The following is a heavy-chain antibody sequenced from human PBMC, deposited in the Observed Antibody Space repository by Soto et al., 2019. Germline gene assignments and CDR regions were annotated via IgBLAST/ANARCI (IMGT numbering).Heavy chain of an antibody. CDR3: AREADHGLDY. Sequence: QVHLVQSGAEVKKPGAAVKVSCKASGYTFITYNITWVRQAPGQGLEWMGWISAYNGNTNHAQTLQDRVTMTTDTSASTGYMELRSLTSDDTAVYYCAREADHGLDYWGQGTLVTVSS. J-gene: IGHJ4*02. D-gene: IGHD6-19*01. CDR2: ISAYNGNT. CDR1: GYTFITYN. V-gene: IGHV1-18*04.